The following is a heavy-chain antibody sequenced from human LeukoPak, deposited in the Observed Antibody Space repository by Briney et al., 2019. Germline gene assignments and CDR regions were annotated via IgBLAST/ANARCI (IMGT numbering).Heavy chain of an antibody. D-gene: IGHD6-19*01. V-gene: IGHV3-53*05. CDR1: GFTVSSNY. CDR2: IYSGGST. Sequence: PGGSLRLSCAASGFTVSSNYMSWVRQAPGKGLEWVSVIYSGGSTYYADSVKGRFAISRDNSKNTLYLQMNSLRAEDTAVYYCARDLAIAVAGSLDPWGRGTLVTVSS. J-gene: IGHJ5*02. CDR3: ARDLAIAVAGSLDP.